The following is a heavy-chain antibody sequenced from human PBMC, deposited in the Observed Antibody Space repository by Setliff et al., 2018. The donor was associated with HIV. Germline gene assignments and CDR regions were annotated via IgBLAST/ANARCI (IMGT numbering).Heavy chain of an antibody. Sequence: QPGGSLRLSCAGSGLTFSTYSMNWVRQAPGKGLEWVSYISSSSSTIYYADSVKGRFTITRDNAKNSLYLKMNSLRVEDTAVYYCARDYYDSSGYIFFPGLPDYWGQGTLVTVSS. J-gene: IGHJ4*02. CDR3: ARDYYDSSGYIFFPGLPDY. V-gene: IGHV3-48*01. CDR2: ISSSSSTI. D-gene: IGHD3-22*01. CDR1: GLTFSTYS.